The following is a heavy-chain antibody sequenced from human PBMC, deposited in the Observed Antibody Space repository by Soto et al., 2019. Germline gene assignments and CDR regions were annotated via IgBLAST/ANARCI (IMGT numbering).Heavy chain of an antibody. J-gene: IGHJ6*02. V-gene: IGHV3-30-3*01. D-gene: IGHD3-10*01. CDR1: GFIFSGYS. Sequence: QVQVVESGGGVVQPGRSLRLSCAASGFIFSGYSMYWVRQAPGKGLEWVAVISYDGGNRYYADSVKGRFTISRDNSKYTLYLQMNSLRAEDTAVYYCARGPGFGESGMDVWGQGTTVTVSS. CDR2: ISYDGGNR. CDR3: ARGPGFGESGMDV.